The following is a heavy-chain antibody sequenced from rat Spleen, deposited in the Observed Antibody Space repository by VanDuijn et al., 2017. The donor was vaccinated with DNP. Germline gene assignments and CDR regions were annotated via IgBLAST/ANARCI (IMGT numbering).Heavy chain of an antibody. V-gene: IGHV2-72*01. J-gene: IGHJ2*01. CDR1: GLSLTSNG. CDR3: VRHHTWGFDY. Sequence: QVQLEESGPGLMQPSETLSLTCTVSGLSLTSNGVGWVRQPLGRGLVWMGAIWAGGGTNYNPAVQSRLTISRDTSKSQVFLKMNSLQPEDTGTYYCVRHHTWGFDYWGQGVMVTVSS. D-gene: IGHD1-7*01. CDR2: IWAGGGT.